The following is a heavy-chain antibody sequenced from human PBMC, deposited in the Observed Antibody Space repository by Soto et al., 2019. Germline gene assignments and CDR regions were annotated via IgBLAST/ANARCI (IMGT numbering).Heavy chain of an antibody. CDR1: GLTFSSYS. D-gene: IGHD3-3*01. J-gene: IGHJ4*02. V-gene: IGHV3-23*01. CDR2: ISFKGGTT. Sequence: EVMLLESGGGLVQPGGSLRLSCEASGLTFSSYSMSWVRQAPGKGLEWVSMISFKGGTTYYADSVKGRFTISRDNSKNTVYLQMNNLGADDTAVYYCASVLEWLCSDYWGQGIPVSVSS. CDR3: ASVLEWLCSDY.